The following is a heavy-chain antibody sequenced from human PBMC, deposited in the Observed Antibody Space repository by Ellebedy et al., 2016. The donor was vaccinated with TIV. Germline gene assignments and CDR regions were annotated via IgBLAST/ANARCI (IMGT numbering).Heavy chain of an antibody. CDR2: ITSNSAYI. V-gene: IGHV3-21*01. J-gene: IGHJ4*02. D-gene: IGHD3-10*01. CDR1: GFMFSSYN. CDR3: AREKFTSLWPHEADH. Sequence: GESLKISXAASGFMFSSYNMNWVRQAPGKGLEWVSSITSNSAYIYYADSVQGRFTISRDNAKNCLFLQMNNLRAEDAGVYYCAREKFTSLWPHEADHWGQGTLVAVSS.